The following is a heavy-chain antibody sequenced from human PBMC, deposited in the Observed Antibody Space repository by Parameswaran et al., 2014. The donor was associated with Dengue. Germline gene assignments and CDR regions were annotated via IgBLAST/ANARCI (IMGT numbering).Heavy chain of an antibody. Sequence: VRQMPGKGLEWVSYISSSSSYTNYADSVKGRFTISRDNAKNSLYLQMNSLRAEDTAVYYCARDLYLPNYYYYGMDVWGQGTTVTVSS. V-gene: IGHV3-11*06. D-gene: IGHD5/OR15-5a*01. CDR2: ISSSSSYT. J-gene: IGHJ6*02. CDR3: ARDLYLPNYYYYGMDV.